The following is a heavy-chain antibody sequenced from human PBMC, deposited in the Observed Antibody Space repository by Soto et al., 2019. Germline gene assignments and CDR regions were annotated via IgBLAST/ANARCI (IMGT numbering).Heavy chain of an antibody. D-gene: IGHD3-22*01. CDR2: IYPGDSDI. Sequence: GESLKISCNGSGYSFTSYWIGWVRQMPGKGLEWMGIIYPGDSDIRYSPSFQGQVTISADKSITTAFLQWSSLKASDTAMYYCARHKPNYYDSSGYLGYWGQGTLVTVSS. V-gene: IGHV5-51*01. J-gene: IGHJ4*02. CDR3: ARHKPNYYDSSGYLGY. CDR1: GYSFTSYW.